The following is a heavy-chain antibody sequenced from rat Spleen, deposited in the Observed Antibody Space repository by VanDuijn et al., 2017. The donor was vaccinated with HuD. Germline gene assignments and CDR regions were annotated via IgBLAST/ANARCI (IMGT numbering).Heavy chain of an antibody. Sequence: EVQLVESGGGLVQPGRSMKLSCADSGFTFSDYGMAWIRQAPKKGLEWVAYISYDGETTYHRNSVPGRFTISRDNAKSTLYLQMDSLRSEDTATYYCATVGPDWEFGYWGQGVMVTVSS. D-gene: IGHD5-1*01. CDR2: ISYDGETT. V-gene: IGHV5-20*01. CDR3: ATVGPDWEFGY. CDR1: GFTFSDYG. J-gene: IGHJ2*01.